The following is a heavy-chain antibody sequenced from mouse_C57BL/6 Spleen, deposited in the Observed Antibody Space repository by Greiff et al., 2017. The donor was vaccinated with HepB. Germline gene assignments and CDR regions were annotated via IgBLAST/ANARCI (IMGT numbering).Heavy chain of an antibody. J-gene: IGHJ4*01. Sequence: QVQLQQPGAELVKPGASVKLSCKASGYTFTSYWMHWVKQRPGQGLEWIGMIHPNSGSTNYNEKFKSKATLTVDKSSSAAYMQLSSLTSEDSAVYYCAREGWLLYAMDYWGQGTSVTVSS. V-gene: IGHV1-64*01. D-gene: IGHD2-3*01. CDR2: IHPNSGST. CDR3: AREGWLLYAMDY. CDR1: GYTFTSYW.